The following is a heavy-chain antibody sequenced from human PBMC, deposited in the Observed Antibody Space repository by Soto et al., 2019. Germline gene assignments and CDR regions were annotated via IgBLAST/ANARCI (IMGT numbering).Heavy chain of an antibody. CDR3: AKQVGRAEGEGDYRDRHDV. Sequence: GSSVKVSWKASGGTFTSYGISWVRQAPGQGLEWMGWISAYTGNTNYAQNLQGRVTMTTDESTSTVYMELRSLRSDDTAVSYCAKQVGRAEGEGDYRDRHDVSAQRTTDPVSS. CDR2: ISAYTGNT. D-gene: IGHD1-26*01. V-gene: IGHV1-18*01. J-gene: IGHJ6*02. CDR1: GGTFTSYG.